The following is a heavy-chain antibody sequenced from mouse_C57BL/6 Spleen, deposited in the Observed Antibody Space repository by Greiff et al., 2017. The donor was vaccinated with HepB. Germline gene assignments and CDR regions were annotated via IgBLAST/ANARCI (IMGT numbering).Heavy chain of an antibody. CDR1: GYTFTSYW. V-gene: IGHV1-50*01. CDR3: ARRIFAY. J-gene: IGHJ3*01. Sequence: VKLQQPGAELVKPGASVKLSCKASGYTFTSYWMQWVKQRPGQGLEWIGEIDPSDSYTNYNQKFKGKATLTVDTSSSTAYMQLSSLTSEDSAVYYCARRIFAYWGQGTLVTVSA. CDR2: IDPSDSYT.